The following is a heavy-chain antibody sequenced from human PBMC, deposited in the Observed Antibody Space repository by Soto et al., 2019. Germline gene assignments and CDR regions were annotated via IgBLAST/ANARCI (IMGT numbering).Heavy chain of an antibody. CDR2: ISYDGSNK. J-gene: IGHJ4*02. CDR3: AKYGYYYDSSVLFDY. Sequence: QVQLVESGGGVVQPGRSLRLSCAASGFTFSSYGMHWVRQAPGKGLEWVAVISYDGSNKYYADSVKGRFTISRDNSKNTLYLQMNRLRAEDTAVYYCAKYGYYYDSSVLFDYWGQGTLVTVSS. CDR1: GFTFSSYG. D-gene: IGHD3-22*01. V-gene: IGHV3-30*18.